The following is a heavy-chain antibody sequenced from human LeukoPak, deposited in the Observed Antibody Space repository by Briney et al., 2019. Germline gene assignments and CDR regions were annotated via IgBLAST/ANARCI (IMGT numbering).Heavy chain of an antibody. CDR3: ARDRLNYDSSGYYS. Sequence: PGRSLRLSCAASGFTFSSYAMHWVRQAPGKGLEWMAVISYDGSNKYYADSVKGRFTISRDNSKNTLYLQMNSLRAEDTAVYYCARDRLNYDSSGYYSWGQGTLVTVSS. CDR1: GFTFSSYA. CDR2: ISYDGSNK. J-gene: IGHJ4*02. V-gene: IGHV3-30*01. D-gene: IGHD3-22*01.